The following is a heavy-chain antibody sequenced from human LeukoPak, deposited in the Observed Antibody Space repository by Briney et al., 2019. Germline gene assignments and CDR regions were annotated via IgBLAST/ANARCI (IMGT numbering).Heavy chain of an antibody. V-gene: IGHV4-59*01. CDR2: GST. D-gene: IGHD3-9*01. CDR3: AKTYYDILTGYGGPYYMDV. Sequence: GSTNYNPSLKSRVTISVDTSKNQFSLKLSSVTAADTAVYYCAKTYYDILTGYGGPYYMDVWGKGTTVTVSS. J-gene: IGHJ6*03.